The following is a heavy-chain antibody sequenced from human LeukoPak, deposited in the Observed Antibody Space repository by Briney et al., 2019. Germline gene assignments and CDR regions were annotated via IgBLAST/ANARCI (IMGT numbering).Heavy chain of an antibody. CDR1: GGTFSSYA. V-gene: IGHV1-69*04. CDR3: ARVSDGYSSSWEQQGPNWFDP. J-gene: IGHJ5*02. D-gene: IGHD6-13*01. CDR2: IIPILGIA. Sequence: SVKVSCKASGGTFSSYAISWVRQAPGQGLEWMGRIIPILGIANYAQKFQGRVTITTDKSTSTAYMELSSLRSEDTAVYYCARVSDGYSSSWEQQGPNWFDPWGQGTLVTASS.